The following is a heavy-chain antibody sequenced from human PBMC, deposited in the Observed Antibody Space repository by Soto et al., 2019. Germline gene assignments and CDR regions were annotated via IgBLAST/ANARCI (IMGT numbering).Heavy chain of an antibody. CDR1: GFTFSSYA. D-gene: IGHD6-19*01. Sequence: GGSLRLSCAASGFTFSSYAMSWVRQAPGKGLEWVSAISGSGGSTYYADSVKGRFTISRDNSKNTLYLQMNSLRAEDTAVYYCAKDPRLPQWPPGNDAFDIWGQGTMVTVSS. CDR3: AKDPRLPQWPPGNDAFDI. V-gene: IGHV3-23*01. J-gene: IGHJ3*02. CDR2: ISGSGGST.